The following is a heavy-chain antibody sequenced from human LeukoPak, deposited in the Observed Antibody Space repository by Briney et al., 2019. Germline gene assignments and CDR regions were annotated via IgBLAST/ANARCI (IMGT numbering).Heavy chain of an antibody. CDR3: AKEGADV. Sequence: GGSLRLSCAASGFTFSSYGMHWVRHAPGKGLEWVSGISWNSGSIGYADSVKGRFTISRDNAKNSLYLQMNSLRAEDTALYYCAKEGADVWGQGTTVTVSS. CDR1: GFTFSSYG. J-gene: IGHJ6*02. CDR2: ISWNSGSI. D-gene: IGHD1-26*01. V-gene: IGHV3-9*01.